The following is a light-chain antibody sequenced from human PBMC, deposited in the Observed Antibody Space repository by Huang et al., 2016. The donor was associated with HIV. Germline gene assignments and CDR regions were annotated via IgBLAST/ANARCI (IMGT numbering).Light chain of an antibody. V-gene: IGKV4-1*01. CDR1: QSVLYNSKNRNY. J-gene: IGKJ4*01. CDR2: WAS. CDR3: QQYYNSPLT. Sequence: DIVVTQSPDSLAVSLGERATINCRSSQSVLYNSKNRNYLAWYQQKAGQPPKLLIYWASTRESGFSDLFNGSGSGADFTLTINNLQAEDVATYYCQQYYNSPLTFGGGTRVEIK.